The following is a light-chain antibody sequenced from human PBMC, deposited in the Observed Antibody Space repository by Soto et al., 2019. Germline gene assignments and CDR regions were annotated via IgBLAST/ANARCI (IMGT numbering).Light chain of an antibody. CDR1: QNVFTN. Sequence: EIVLTQSPATLSLSPGARATLSCRASQNVFTNLAWYQQKPGQAPRLLIYGASTRATGIPARFSGSGSGTEFTLTISSLQSGDFAVYYCQQYNKWPLTFGGGTKVDIK. CDR2: GAS. CDR3: QQYNKWPLT. J-gene: IGKJ4*01. V-gene: IGKV3-15*01.